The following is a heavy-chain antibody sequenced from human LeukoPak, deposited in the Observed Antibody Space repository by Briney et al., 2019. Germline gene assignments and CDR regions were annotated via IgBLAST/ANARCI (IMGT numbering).Heavy chain of an antibody. CDR3: ARSTYSSSWYKDEYFQH. J-gene: IGHJ1*01. CDR2: IIPIFDTA. V-gene: IGHV1-69*06. Sequence: KISCKGSGYSFTSYWIGWVRQAPGQGLEWMGGIIPIFDTANYAQKFQGRVTITADKSTTTTYMELSSLRSEDTAVYYCARSTYSSSWYKDEYFQHWGQGTLITVSS. CDR1: GYSFTSYW. D-gene: IGHD6-13*01.